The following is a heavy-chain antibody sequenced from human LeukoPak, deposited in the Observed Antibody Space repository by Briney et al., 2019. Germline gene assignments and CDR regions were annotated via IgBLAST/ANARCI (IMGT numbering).Heavy chain of an antibody. Sequence: TGGSLRLSCAASGFTFSGHWMAWVRQAPGKGLEWVASIKQDGGEKFYMDSVKGRFTISKDNAKNSLYLQMNSLRVEDTAVYYCAREDPSNYNYWGQGTLVTVSS. D-gene: IGHD4-11*01. V-gene: IGHV3-7*01. CDR1: GFTFSGHW. J-gene: IGHJ4*02. CDR2: IKQDGGEK. CDR3: AREDPSNYNY.